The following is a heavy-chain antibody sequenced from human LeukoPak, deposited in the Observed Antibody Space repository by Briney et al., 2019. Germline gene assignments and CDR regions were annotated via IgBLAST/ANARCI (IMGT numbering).Heavy chain of an antibody. CDR2: LKSKNQGETV. Sequence: AGSLRLSCAASGFTVSNAWMSWVRQAPGKGLELVGRLKSKNQGETVDYAATVKGRFTISRDDSKNTFYLQMNSLKSEDTAVYYCRTVSGFGTSWDHWGQGTLVPVSS. D-gene: IGHD6-13*01. CDR1: GFTVSNAW. CDR3: RTVSGFGTSWDH. J-gene: IGHJ4*02. V-gene: IGHV3-15*01.